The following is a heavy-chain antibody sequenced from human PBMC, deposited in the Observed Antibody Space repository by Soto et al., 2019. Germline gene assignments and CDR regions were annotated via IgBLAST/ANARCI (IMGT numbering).Heavy chain of an antibody. D-gene: IGHD1-26*01. CDR2: INTRSSIT. J-gene: IGHJ6*03. CDR3: SRVLQGGTRNSYYYYMDV. Sequence: EVQLVESGGGLVQSGGSLRLSCAASGFTFRSYNINWVRQAPGKGLEWISYINTRSSITFHADSVKGRFTISTDNAKNSLYLQMNSLSAEDTAVYYGSRVLQGGTRNSYYYYMDVWGMGTTVTVSS. V-gene: IGHV3-48*01. CDR1: GFTFRSYN.